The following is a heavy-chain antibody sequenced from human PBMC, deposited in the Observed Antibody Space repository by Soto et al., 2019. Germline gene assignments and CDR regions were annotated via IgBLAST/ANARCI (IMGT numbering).Heavy chain of an antibody. V-gene: IGHV1-2*04. CDR1: GYTFTGYY. CDR3: PRDRRPYSGSAREAFDS. J-gene: IGHJ4*02. D-gene: IGHD6-13*01. Sequence: QVQLVQSGAEVKKPGASVKVSCKSSGYTFTGYYMHWVRQAPGQGLEWMGWINPNSGGTNYAQKFQGWVTMTRDTSISTAYMEPSRLRSAATAVYYCPRDRRPYSGSAREAFDSWGQGTLVNVSS. CDR2: INPNSGGT.